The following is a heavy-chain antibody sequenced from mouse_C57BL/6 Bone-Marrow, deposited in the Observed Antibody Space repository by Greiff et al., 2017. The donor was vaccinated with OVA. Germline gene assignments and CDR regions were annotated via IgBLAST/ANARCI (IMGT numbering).Heavy chain of an antibody. Sequence: EVKLMESGGDLVKPGGSLKLSCAASGFTFSSYGMSWVRQTPEKRLEWVATISGGGGNTYYPDSVKGRFTISRDNAKNTLYLQMSSLRSEDTALYYCARLNYRAYWGQGTLVTVSA. V-gene: IGHV5-9*01. D-gene: IGHD2-14*01. CDR1: GFTFSSYG. CDR3: ARLNYRAY. CDR2: ISGGGGNT. J-gene: IGHJ3*01.